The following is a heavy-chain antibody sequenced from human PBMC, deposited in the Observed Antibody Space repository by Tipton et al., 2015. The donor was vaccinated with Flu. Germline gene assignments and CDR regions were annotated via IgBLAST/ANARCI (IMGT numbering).Heavy chain of an antibody. V-gene: IGHV4-59*01. CDR2: VYHSGRT. J-gene: IGHJ6*02. CDR1: RGSIRNSY. D-gene: IGHD2-15*01. Sequence: TLSLTCTVSRGSIRNSYWSWIRLPPGKGLEWIGYVYHSGRTNYSPSFKSRVTISVDTSKSQFSLKLNSVTAADTAVYYCARGGDISDVWGQGTTVTVSS. CDR3: ARGGDISDV.